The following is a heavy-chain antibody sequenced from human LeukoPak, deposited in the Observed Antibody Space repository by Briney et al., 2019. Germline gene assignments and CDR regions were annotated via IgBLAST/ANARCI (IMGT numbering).Heavy chain of an antibody. V-gene: IGHV3-21*01. CDR3: ARDYCNFTTLNWFDP. Sequence: GGSLRLSCAASGFTFSSYSMNWVRQAPGKGLEWVSSISSSSSYIYYADSVKGRFTISRDNAKNSLYLQMNSLRAEDTAVYYCARDYCNFTTLNWFDPWGQGTLVTVSS. D-gene: IGHD3-3*01. J-gene: IGHJ5*02. CDR1: GFTFSSYS. CDR2: ISSSSSYI.